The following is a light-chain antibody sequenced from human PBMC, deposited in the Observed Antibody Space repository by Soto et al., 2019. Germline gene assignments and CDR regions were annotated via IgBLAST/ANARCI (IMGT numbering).Light chain of an antibody. CDR3: QQYSQCPLT. V-gene: IGKV3-15*01. Sequence: EIVMTQSPATLSVSPGERATLSCRASQSVSSNLAWYQQKPGQAPRPLIDDASTRAPVIPARFSGSGSGTEFTLTISTLQSEDFAVYYCQQYSQCPLTFGGGTKVDIK. J-gene: IGKJ4*01. CDR1: QSVSSN. CDR2: DAS.